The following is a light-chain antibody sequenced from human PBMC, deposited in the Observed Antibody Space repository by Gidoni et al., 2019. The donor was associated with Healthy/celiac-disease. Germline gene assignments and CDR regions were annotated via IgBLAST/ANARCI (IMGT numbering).Light chain of an antibody. V-gene: IGLV3-19*01. J-gene: IGLJ2*01. CDR1: SLRSYY. Sequence: SSELTQDPAVSVAFGQTVRITCQGDSLRSYYASWYQQKPGQAPVLVIYGKNNRPSGIPDRFSGYSSGNTASLTITGAQAEDEADYYCNSRDSSGNPHVVFGGGTKLTVL. CDR3: NSRDSSGNPHVV. CDR2: GKN.